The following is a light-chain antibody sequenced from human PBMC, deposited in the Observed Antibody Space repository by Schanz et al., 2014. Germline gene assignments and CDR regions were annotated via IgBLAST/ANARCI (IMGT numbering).Light chain of an antibody. Sequence: EIVLTQSPGTLSLSPGERATLSCRASQSVSSSYLAWYQQKPGQAPRLLMYGASNRATGFPARFSGSGSGTDFTLTISSLEPEDFAVYYCQQRDSWPSRRVTFGGGTKVEIK. CDR2: GAS. V-gene: IGKV3-20*01. CDR3: QQRDSWPSRRVT. CDR1: QSVSSSY. J-gene: IGKJ4*01.